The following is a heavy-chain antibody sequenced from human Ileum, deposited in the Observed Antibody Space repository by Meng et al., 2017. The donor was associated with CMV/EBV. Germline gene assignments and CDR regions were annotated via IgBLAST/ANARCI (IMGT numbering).Heavy chain of an antibody. CDR2: ISSSGSTI. V-gene: IGHV3-48*03. Sequence: GGSLRLSCAASGFTFSSYEMNWVRQAPGKGLEWVSYISSSGSTIYYADSVKGRFTISRDNAKNSLYLQMNSLRAEDTALYYCARVGDSPYYYYGMDVWGQGTTVTVSS. J-gene: IGHJ6*02. CDR1: GFTFSSYE. CDR3: ARVGDSPYYYYGMDV. D-gene: IGHD3-10*01.